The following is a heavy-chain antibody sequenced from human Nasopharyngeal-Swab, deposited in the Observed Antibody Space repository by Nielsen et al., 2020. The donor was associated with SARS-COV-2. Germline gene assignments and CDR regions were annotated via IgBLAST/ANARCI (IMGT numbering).Heavy chain of an antibody. CDR3: ANWFDP. CDR1: GFSVSGNTY. J-gene: IGHJ5*02. CDR2: IHADGNT. V-gene: IGHV3-53*01. Sequence: GGSLRLSCAASGFSVSGNTYMSWVRQAPGKGLEWVSTIHADGNTYYADSVRGRFTSSRDNSKNTVSLQMNSLRAEDTAVYYCANWFDPWGQGTLVTVSS.